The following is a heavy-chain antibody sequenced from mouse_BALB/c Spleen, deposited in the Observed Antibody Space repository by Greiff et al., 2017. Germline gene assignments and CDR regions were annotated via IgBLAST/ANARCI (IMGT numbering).Heavy chain of an antibody. CDR1: GYAFSSSW. Sequence: QVQLQQSGPELVKPGASVKISCKASGYAFSSSWMNWVKQRPGQGLEWIGRIYPGDGDTNYNGKFKGKATMTVDKSSSTAYMELARLTSEDSAIYYCARRSTMITTGAMDYWGQGTSVTVSS. J-gene: IGHJ4*01. V-gene: IGHV1-82*01. D-gene: IGHD2-4*01. CDR2: IYPGDGDT. CDR3: ARRSTMITTGAMDY.